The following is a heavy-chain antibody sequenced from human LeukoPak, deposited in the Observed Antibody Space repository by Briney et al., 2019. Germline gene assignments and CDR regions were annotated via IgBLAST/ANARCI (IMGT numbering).Heavy chain of an antibody. CDR2: ISPSGDIT. Sequence: PEGSLRLSCAASGFTFSNHGMNWVRQAPGKGLEWVSGISPSGDITYYADSVKGRFTVSRDNFKNTLYLQMNSLRTEDTAVYFCAKDDAWLRYACWGPGTLVTVSS. V-gene: IGHV3-23*01. D-gene: IGHD5-12*01. CDR1: GFTFSNHG. CDR3: AKDDAWLRYAC. J-gene: IGHJ4*02.